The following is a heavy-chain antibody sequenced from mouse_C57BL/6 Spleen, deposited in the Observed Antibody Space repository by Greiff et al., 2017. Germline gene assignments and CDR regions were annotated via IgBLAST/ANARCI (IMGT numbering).Heavy chain of an antibody. CDR2: INPNNGGT. D-gene: IGHD2-5*01. CDR1: GYTFTDYY. V-gene: IGHV1-26*01. J-gene: IGHJ4*01. CDR3: ARGSNYGDY. Sequence: VQLQQSGPELVKPGASVKISCKASGYTFTDYYMNWVKQSHGKSLEWIGDINPNNGGTSYNQKFKGKATLTVDKSSSTAYMELRSLTSEDSAVYYCARGSNYGDYWGQGTSGTVSS.